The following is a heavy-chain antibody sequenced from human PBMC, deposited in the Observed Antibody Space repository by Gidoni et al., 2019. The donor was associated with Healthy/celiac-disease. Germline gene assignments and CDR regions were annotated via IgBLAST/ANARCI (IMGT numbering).Heavy chain of an antibody. CDR3: ARGGRGYDF. D-gene: IGHD5-12*01. V-gene: IGHV4-34*01. J-gene: IGHJ4*02. CDR1: GGSFSGYY. Sequence: QVQLQQWGAGLFKPSQTLSLAGAVYGGSFSGYYWSGLRQPPGKGLEWIGGINHSGSTNYNPSLKSRVTISVDTSKNQFSLKLSSVTAADTAVYYCARGGRGYDFWGQGTLVTVSS. CDR2: INHSGST.